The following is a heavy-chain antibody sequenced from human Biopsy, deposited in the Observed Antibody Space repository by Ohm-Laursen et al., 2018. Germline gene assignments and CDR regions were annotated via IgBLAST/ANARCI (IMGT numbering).Heavy chain of an antibody. CDR3: GNEVHGRDY. CDR2: INQAGTT. Sequence: SDTPSLTCAVFGKTFGDYQWSWIRQPPGKGLEWIGQINQAGTTNYNPSLKSRVSISADASKYEFSLRLTSVTAADTAVYLCGNEVHGRDYWGLGAQVTVSS. V-gene: IGHV4-34*08. J-gene: IGHJ4*02. CDR1: GKTFGDYQ. D-gene: IGHD2-15*01.